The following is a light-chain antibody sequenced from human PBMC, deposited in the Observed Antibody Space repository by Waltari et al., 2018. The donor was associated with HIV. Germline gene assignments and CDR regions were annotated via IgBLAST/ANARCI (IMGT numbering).Light chain of an antibody. CDR2: DVS. CDR1: SSDVGGYHY. J-gene: IGLJ2*01. Sequence: QSALTQPASVSGSPGQSITISCTGTSSDVGGYHYVSWYPQHPGKAPKLMIYDVSKRPSGVSKRFSGSKSGNTASLTISWLQAEDEADYYCSSYTSSSTLIFGGGTKLTVL. CDR3: SSYTSSSTLI. V-gene: IGLV2-14*01.